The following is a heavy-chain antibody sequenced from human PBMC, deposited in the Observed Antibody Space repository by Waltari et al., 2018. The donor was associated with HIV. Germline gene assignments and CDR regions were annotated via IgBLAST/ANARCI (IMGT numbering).Heavy chain of an antibody. V-gene: IGHV1-69*01. Sequence: QMPLAKSGAAVKERGSSVTVSCKATGGTFRSYALSWVRQGPGQGLEWMGGIIPIFGTANYAQKFQGRVTITADESTSTAYMELSSLRSEDTAVYYCARDPVDSSGYYYDYWGQGTLVTVSS. CDR3: ARDPVDSSGYYYDY. J-gene: IGHJ4*02. CDR2: IIPIFGTA. D-gene: IGHD3-22*01. CDR1: GGTFRSYA.